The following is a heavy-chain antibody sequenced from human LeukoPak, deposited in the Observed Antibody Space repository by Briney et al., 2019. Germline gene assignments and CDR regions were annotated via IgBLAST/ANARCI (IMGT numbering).Heavy chain of an antibody. J-gene: IGHJ4*02. V-gene: IGHV1-69*04. CDR1: GGTFSSYA. Sequence: SVKVSCKASGGTFSSYAISWVRQAPGQGLEWMGRIIPIFGIANYAQKFQGRVTITADKSTSTAYMELSSLRSEDTAVYYCATNVVGATDYWGQGTLVTVSS. D-gene: IGHD1-26*01. CDR3: ATNVVGATDY. CDR2: IIPIFGIA.